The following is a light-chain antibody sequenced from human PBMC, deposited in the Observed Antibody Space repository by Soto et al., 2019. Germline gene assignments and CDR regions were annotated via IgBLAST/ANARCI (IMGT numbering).Light chain of an antibody. Sequence: EIVLTQSPATLSLSPGERATLSCRASQSVSSYLAWYQQKPGQAPRLLIYDASNRATGIPARFSGGGSGTEFTLTISSLQSEDFAVYYCQQYNDWPFITFGQGTRLEIK. CDR2: DAS. CDR3: QQYNDWPFIT. J-gene: IGKJ5*01. V-gene: IGKV3-11*01. CDR1: QSVSSY.